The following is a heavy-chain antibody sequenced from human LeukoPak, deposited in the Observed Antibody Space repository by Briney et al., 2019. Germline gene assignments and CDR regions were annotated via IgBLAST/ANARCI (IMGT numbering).Heavy chain of an antibody. V-gene: IGHV1-2*02. CDR2: SNPNSGGT. CDR3: ARSQTGTSSDHYYYGMDV. D-gene: IGHD1-1*01. J-gene: IGHJ6*02. CDR1: GYTFTRYY. Sequence: GASVTVSCKASGYTFTRYYMHWVRQAPGQGLEWMGWSNPNSGGTNYEQKFQGRVNMTRDTSISTAYMELSRLRSDDTAVYYCARSQTGTSSDHYYYGMDVWGQGTTVTVSS.